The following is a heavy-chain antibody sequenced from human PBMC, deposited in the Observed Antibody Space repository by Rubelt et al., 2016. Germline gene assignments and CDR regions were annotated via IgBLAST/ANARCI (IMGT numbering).Heavy chain of an antibody. CDR2: INAGNDNT. CDR3: ARYPIAAADWFDP. D-gene: IGHD6-25*01. V-gene: IGHV1-3*01. J-gene: IGHJ5*02. CDR1: GYIFTNYA. Sequence: QVQLVQSGTEVKKPGASVKVSCKASGYIFTNYAMHWVRQAPGQRLEWMGWINAGNDNTKYSQKFQGRVTITRDTSASIAYMELVSLGSEDTAVYYCARYPIAAADWFDPWGQGTLVAVSS.